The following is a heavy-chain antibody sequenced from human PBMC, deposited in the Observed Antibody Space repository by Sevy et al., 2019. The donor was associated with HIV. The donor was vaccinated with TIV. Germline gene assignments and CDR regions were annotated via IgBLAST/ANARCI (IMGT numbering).Heavy chain of an antibody. V-gene: IGHV3-30*03. Sequence: GGSLRLSCAASEFPFSDSAMHWFRQAPGKGLEWVAVISYDESRKCYLDSVKGRFTISRDNSDNMLYLQMNSLRVDDTALYYCASRVNLGMAIPRPLNYWGQGTLVTVSS. CDR3: ASRVNLGMAIPRPLNY. J-gene: IGHJ4*02. CDR2: ISYDESRK. D-gene: IGHD2-2*02. CDR1: EFPFSDSA.